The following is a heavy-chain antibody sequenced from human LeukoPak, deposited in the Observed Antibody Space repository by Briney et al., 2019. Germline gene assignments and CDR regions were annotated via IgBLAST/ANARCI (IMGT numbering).Heavy chain of an antibody. Sequence: ASVKVSCKASGYTFTGYYMHWVRQAPGQGLEWMGWINPNSGGTNYAQKLQGRVTMTTDTSTSTAYMELRSLRSDDTAVYYCARAGYDYVWGSYQTRVPEDYWGQGTLVTVSS. CDR3: ARAGYDYVWGSYQTRVPEDY. D-gene: IGHD3-16*02. J-gene: IGHJ4*02. CDR2: INPNSGGT. V-gene: IGHV1-2*02. CDR1: GYTFTGYY.